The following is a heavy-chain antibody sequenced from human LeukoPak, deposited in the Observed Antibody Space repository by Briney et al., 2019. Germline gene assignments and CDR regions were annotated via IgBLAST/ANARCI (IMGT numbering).Heavy chain of an antibody. CDR2: ISGSGGST. V-gene: IGHV3-23*01. CDR3: AKEKARGVITVYYYGMDV. CDR1: GFTFSSYA. D-gene: IGHD3-10*01. Sequence: GGSLRLSCAASGFTFSSYAMSWVRQAPGKGLEWVSAISGSGGSTYYADSVKGRSTISRDNSKNTLYLQMNSLRAEDTAVYYCAKEKARGVITVYYYGMDVWGQGTTVTVSS. J-gene: IGHJ6*02.